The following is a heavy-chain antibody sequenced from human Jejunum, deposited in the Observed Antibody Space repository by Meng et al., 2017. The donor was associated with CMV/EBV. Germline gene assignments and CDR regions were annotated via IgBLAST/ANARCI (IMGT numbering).Heavy chain of an antibody. D-gene: IGHD5-24*01. CDR3: ARGFLNGYQPFDY. CDR2: IIAIFKTP. J-gene: IGHJ4*02. V-gene: IGHV1-69*12. Sequence: QVQLRQSGAEVKEPGSPMKVSCKSSGGSVNNYAFNWVRQAPGQGLEWMGGIIAIFKTPNYAQKFQGRLTITADESTGTSYMELTSLTSEDTAVYYCARGFLNGYQPFDYWGQGTLVTVSS. CDR1: GGSVNNYA.